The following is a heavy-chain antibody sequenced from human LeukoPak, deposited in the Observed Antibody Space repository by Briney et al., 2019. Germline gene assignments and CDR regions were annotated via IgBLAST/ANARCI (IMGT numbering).Heavy chain of an antibody. CDR3: AKVLVLVSANRYYFDY. CDR1: GFTFSSYA. D-gene: IGHD2-15*01. Sequence: GGSLRLSCAASGFTFSSYAMSWVRQAPGKGLEWVSLISGSGNSTYYADSVKGRFTISRDNSKNTLYLQMNSLRAENTAVYYCAKVLVLVSANRYYFDYWGQGTLVTVSS. J-gene: IGHJ4*02. CDR2: ISGSGNST. V-gene: IGHV3-23*01.